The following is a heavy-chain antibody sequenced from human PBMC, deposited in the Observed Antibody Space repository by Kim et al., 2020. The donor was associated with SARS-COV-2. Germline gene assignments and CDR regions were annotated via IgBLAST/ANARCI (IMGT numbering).Heavy chain of an antibody. CDR3: ARLIGARYFDWPLDY. Sequence: PSFQGQVTISADKSISTAYLQWSSLKASDTAMYYCARLIGARYFDWPLDYWGQGTLVTVSS. D-gene: IGHD3-9*01. J-gene: IGHJ4*02. V-gene: IGHV5-51*01.